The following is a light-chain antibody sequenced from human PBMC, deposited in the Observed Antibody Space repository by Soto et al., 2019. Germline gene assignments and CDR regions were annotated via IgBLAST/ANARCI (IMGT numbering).Light chain of an antibody. V-gene: IGLV1-47*01. CDR2: RNN. CDR3: APCDVSRNGFSV. CDR1: TSNIGSNY. Sequence: QSVLTQPPSASGTPGQGVTISCSGSTSNIGSNYVYWYQQLPGTAPKLLIYRNNQRPSGAPDRFSGSKSGTSASLAISGLLSDDEADYFCAPCDVSRNGFSVIGTRTKVTVL. J-gene: IGLJ1*01.